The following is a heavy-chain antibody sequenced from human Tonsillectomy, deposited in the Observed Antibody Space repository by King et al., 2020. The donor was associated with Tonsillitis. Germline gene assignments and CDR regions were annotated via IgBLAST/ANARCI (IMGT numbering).Heavy chain of an antibody. Sequence: VQLVESGAEVKKPGASVKVSCKASGYTFTGYYMHWVRQAPGQGLEWMGWINPNSGGTKYAQKFQGRVTMTRDTSISTAYMELSRLGSDDTAVFYCARVPTVYGDKDPYAFDIWGQGTMVTVSS. CDR2: INPNSGGT. D-gene: IGHD4-17*01. J-gene: IGHJ3*02. V-gene: IGHV1-2*02. CDR3: ARVPTVYGDKDPYAFDI. CDR1: GYTFTGYY.